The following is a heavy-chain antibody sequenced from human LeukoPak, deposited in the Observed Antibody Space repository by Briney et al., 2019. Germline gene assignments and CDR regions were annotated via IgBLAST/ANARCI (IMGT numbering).Heavy chain of an antibody. J-gene: IGHJ6*03. CDR1: GFNYSSYT. CDR3: VRGSLASGVVVYYYYYLDV. Sequence: GGSLRLSCAASGFNYSSYTKNWVRQAPGMGLEWLSYISASRDITYYADSVKGRFTISRDNAKNSLYLQMNSLRAEDTAVYYCVRGSLASGVVVYYYYYLDVWGKGTTVTVSS. V-gene: IGHV3-48*01. CDR2: ISASRDIT. D-gene: IGHD3-3*01.